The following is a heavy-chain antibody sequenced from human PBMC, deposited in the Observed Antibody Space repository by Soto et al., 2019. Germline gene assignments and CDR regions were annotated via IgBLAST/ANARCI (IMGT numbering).Heavy chain of an antibody. J-gene: IGHJ4*02. Sequence: GESLRLSCAASGYTFSSYDMHWVRQATGKGLEWVSAIGTAGDTYYPGSVKGRFTISRENAKNSLYLQMNSLRAEDTAVYYCARDRGGLIDYWGQGTLVTVSS. CDR3: ARDRGGLIDY. CDR1: GYTFSSYD. CDR2: IGTAGDT. V-gene: IGHV3-13*01. D-gene: IGHD6-25*01.